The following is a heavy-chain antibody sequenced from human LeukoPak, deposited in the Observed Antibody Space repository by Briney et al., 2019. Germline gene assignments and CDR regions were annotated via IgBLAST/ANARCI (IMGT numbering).Heavy chain of an antibody. Sequence: SETLSLTCTVSGGSISSGSYDWSWIRQPAGKGLEWIGRIYTSGSTNYNPSLKSRVTISVDTSKNQFSLKLSSVTAADTAVYYCARGASSSSTIGYYYYYMDVWGKGTTVTVSS. D-gene: IGHD6-6*01. CDR3: ARGASSSSTIGYYYYYMDV. V-gene: IGHV4-61*02. CDR2: IYTSGST. CDR1: GGSISSGSYD. J-gene: IGHJ6*03.